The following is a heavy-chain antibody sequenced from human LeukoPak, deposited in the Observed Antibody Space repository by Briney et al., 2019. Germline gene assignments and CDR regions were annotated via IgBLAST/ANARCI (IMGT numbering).Heavy chain of an antibody. CDR1: GGSISSSSYY. D-gene: IGHD3-22*01. CDR3: ASSQAFYDSSGYYFNWFDP. CDR2: FYYSGST. V-gene: IGHV4-39*01. Sequence: SETLSLTCTVSGGSISSSSYYWGWIRQPPGKGLQWIVSFYYSGSTYYNPSLKSRVTISVDTSKNQFSLKLTSVTAADMAVYYCASSQAFYDSSGYYFNWFDPWGQGTLVTVSS. J-gene: IGHJ5*02.